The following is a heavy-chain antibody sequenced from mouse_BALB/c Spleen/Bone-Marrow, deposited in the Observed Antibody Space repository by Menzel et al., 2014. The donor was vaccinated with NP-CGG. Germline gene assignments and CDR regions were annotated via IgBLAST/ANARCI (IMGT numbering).Heavy chain of an antibody. J-gene: IGHJ2*01. V-gene: IGHV3-8*02. CDR2: ISYSGSA. D-gene: IGHD1-2*01. Sequence: ESGPSLVKPSQTLSLTCSVTGDSITSSYWNWIRTFPGNKLEYMGYISYSGSAYYNPSLKSRISLTRDTPKNQYYLQLNSVTTEDTATYFCARGNGYHFDYWGQGTTLTVSS. CDR3: ARGNGYHFDY. CDR1: GDSITSSY.